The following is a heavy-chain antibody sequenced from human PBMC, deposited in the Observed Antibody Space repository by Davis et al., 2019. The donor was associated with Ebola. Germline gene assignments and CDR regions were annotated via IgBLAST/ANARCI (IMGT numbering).Heavy chain of an antibody. CDR3: AQDSNVYCSATTCWSSLVHYPDY. J-gene: IGHJ4*02. D-gene: IGHD1-26*01. Sequence: GESLKISCAASRFTFDNYAMSWVRQAPGKGLEWVSTIDESGGSPHYADSVKGRFTISRDNSKNPLHLQMNSLRAEDTAVYFCAQDSNVYCSATTCWSSLVHYPDYWGQGALVTVSS. V-gene: IGHV3-23*01. CDR2: IDESGGSP. CDR1: RFTFDNYA.